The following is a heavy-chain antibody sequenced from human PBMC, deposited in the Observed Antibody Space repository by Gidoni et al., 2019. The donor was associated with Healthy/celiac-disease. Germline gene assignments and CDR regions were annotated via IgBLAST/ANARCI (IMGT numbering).Heavy chain of an antibody. V-gene: IGHV4-30-4*01. CDR2: IYSSGST. CDR3: ARVEGGDDYGDYSFWYFDY. J-gene: IGHJ4*02. D-gene: IGHD4-17*01. Sequence: QVQLQESGPGLVKPSQTLSLTCTVSGGSIRRGDYYWRWIRQPPGKGLEWIGYIYSSGSTYYNPSLKSRVTISVDTSKNQFSLKLSSVTAADTAVYYCARVEGGDDYGDYSFWYFDYWGQGTLVTVSS. CDR1: GGSIRRGDYY.